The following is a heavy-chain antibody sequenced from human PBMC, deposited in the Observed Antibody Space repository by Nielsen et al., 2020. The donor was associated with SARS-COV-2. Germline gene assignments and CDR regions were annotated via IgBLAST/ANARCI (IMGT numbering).Heavy chain of an antibody. CDR1: SGSFSDYY. CDR2: INHSGST. D-gene: IGHD4-17*01. J-gene: IGHJ4*02. Sequence: SETLSLTCAVYSGSFSDYYWSWIRQPPGKGLEWIGEINHSGSTNYNPSLRSRVTMSVDTSKNQFSLKLYSVTAADTAVYYCARGRPVTDYWGQGTLVTVSS. CDR3: ARGRPVTDY. V-gene: IGHV4-34*01.